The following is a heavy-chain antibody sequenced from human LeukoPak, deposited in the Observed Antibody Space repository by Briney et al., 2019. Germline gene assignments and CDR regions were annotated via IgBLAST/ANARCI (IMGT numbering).Heavy chain of an antibody. CDR1: GFTFDDYA. CDR3: AKDRNGWQGDPYFDY. CDR2: ITWNSGRI. V-gene: IGHV3-9*01. D-gene: IGHD2-8*01. Sequence: GGSLRLSCAASGFTFDDYAMHWVRHAPGKGLEWVSGITWNSGRIGYADSVKGRFTISRDNARNSLYLQMNSLRAEDTALYYCAKDRNGWQGDPYFDYWGQGTLVTVSS. J-gene: IGHJ4*02.